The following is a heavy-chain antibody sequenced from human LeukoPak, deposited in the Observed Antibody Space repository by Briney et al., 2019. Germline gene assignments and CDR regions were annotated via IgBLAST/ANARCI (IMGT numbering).Heavy chain of an antibody. J-gene: IGHJ4*02. V-gene: IGHV1-46*01. CDR3: ARGAPTTRIGAGRFDY. CDR1: GYSLTNYY. Sequence: ASVKVSCKAFGYSLTNYYVHWVRQAPGQGLEWMGEINPSGGSTSYAQKFRGRITVTRDTYTNTVYMDLSSLRSEDTATYYCARGAPTTRIGAGRFDYWGQGSLLTVAS. CDR2: INPSGGST. D-gene: IGHD5-12*01.